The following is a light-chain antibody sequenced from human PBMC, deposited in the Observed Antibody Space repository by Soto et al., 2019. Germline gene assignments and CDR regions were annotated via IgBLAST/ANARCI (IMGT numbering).Light chain of an antibody. CDR2: GAS. CDR1: QDVSSN. Sequence: EIVVTQSPATLSVAPVERSTLCFRASQDVSSNLAWYQQKPGQAPSLLIYGASTRATDIPARFSGSGSGTDFTLTISSLQSEDFAEYHCQQYNNWPQTFGQGTKVDIK. J-gene: IGKJ1*01. CDR3: QQYNNWPQT. V-gene: IGKV3-15*01.